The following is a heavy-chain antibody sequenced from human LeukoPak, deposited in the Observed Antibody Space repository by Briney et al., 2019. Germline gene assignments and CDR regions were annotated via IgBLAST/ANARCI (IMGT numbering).Heavy chain of an antibody. CDR1: GFTFSSYA. V-gene: IGHV3-23*01. Sequence: GGSLRLSCAASGFTFSSYAMSWVRQAPGKGLEWVSAISGSGGSTYYADSVKGRFAISRDNSKNTLYLQMNSLRAEDTAVYYCAKGEVGATGPFDYWGQGTLVTVSS. J-gene: IGHJ4*02. CDR2: ISGSGGST. CDR3: AKGEVGATGPFDY. D-gene: IGHD1-26*01.